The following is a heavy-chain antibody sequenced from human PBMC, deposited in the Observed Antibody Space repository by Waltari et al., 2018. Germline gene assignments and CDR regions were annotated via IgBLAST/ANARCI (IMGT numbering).Heavy chain of an antibody. D-gene: IGHD3-22*01. CDR3: ARDYCDRTNCHGMDV. J-gene: IGHJ6*02. CDR2: ISNNKRNK. Sequence: QVQLVESGGGVVQHGRYLRLTCAASELTFRSYAMHWVRTAPGNGLGWVSVISNNKRNKYYVDSVKGRFIISRDKSRKMLDLQMNSLRTEDTAMYYCARDYCDRTNCHGMDVWGQGTTVTVSS. CDR1: ELTFRSYA. V-gene: IGHV3-30*04.